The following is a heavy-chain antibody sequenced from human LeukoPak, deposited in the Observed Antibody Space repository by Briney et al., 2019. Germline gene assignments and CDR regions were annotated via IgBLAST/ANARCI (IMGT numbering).Heavy chain of an antibody. CDR3: AKGDYDNNEYFDL. D-gene: IGHD3-22*01. CDR2: ISYDGSNK. CDR1: GFTFSSYG. J-gene: IGHJ2*01. Sequence: GGSLRLSCAASGFTFSSYGMHWVRQAPGKGLEWVAVISYDGSNKYYADSVKGRFTISRDNSKNTLYLQMNSLRAEDTAVYYCAKGDYDNNEYFDLWGRGTLVTVSS. V-gene: IGHV3-30*18.